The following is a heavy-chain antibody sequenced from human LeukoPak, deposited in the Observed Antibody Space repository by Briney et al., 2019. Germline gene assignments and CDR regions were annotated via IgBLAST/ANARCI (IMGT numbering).Heavy chain of an antibody. Sequence: SETLSLTCAVYGGSFSGYYWSWIRQPPGKGLEWIGEINHSGSTNYNPSLKSRVTISVDTSKNQFSLKLSSVTAADTAVYYCARTPDYWGQGTLVTVSS. CDR2: INHSGST. CDR1: GGSFSGYY. CDR3: ARTPDY. V-gene: IGHV4-34*01. J-gene: IGHJ4*02.